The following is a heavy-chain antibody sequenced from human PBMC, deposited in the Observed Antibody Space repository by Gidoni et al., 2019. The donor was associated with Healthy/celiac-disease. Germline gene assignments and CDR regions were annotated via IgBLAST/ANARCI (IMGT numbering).Heavy chain of an antibody. D-gene: IGHD4-17*01. Sequence: QLQLQESGPGLVKPSETLSLTCTVSGGSISSSSYYWGWIRQPPGKGLWLIGSIYYSGSTYYNPSLKSRVTISVYTSKNPFSLKLSSVTAADTAVYSCARRATVTTFEWGYYFDSWGQGTLVTVSS. CDR3: ARRATVTTFEWGYYFDS. CDR2: IYYSGST. CDR1: GGSISSSSYY. J-gene: IGHJ4*02. V-gene: IGHV4-39*01.